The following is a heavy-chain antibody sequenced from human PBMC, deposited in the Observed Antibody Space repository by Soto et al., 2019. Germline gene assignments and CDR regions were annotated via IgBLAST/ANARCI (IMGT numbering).Heavy chain of an antibody. V-gene: IGHV3-23*01. CDR3: AKYIAAAGHYYYGMDV. D-gene: IGHD6-13*01. CDR2: ISGSGGST. J-gene: IGHJ6*02. CDR1: GFTFSSYA. Sequence: EVQLLESGGGLVQPGGTLRLSCAASGFTFSSYAMSWVRQAPGKGLEWVSAISGSGGSTYYADSVKGRFTISRDNSKNTLYLQMNRLRVEDTAVYYCAKYIAAAGHYYYGMDVWGQGTTVTVSS.